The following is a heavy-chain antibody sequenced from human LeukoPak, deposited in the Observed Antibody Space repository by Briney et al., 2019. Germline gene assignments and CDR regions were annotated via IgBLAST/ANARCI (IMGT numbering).Heavy chain of an antibody. CDR2: INSDGSSA. CDR1: GFTFSSYW. D-gene: IGHD6-19*01. V-gene: IGHV3-74*01. J-gene: IGHJ6*02. CDR3: AREYSSGWSYYYYGMDV. Sequence: GGSLRLSCAASGFTFSSYWMHWVRHAPGKGLVWVSRINSDGSSASYADSVKGRFTISRDNAKNTLYLQMNSLRAEDTAVYYCAREYSSGWSYYYYGMDVWGQGTTVTVSS.